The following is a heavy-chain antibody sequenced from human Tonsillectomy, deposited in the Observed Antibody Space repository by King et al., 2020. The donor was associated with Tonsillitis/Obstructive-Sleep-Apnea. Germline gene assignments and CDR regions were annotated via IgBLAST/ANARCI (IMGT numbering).Heavy chain of an antibody. CDR2: ISSSGTII. CDR1: RFTFSSYE. J-gene: IGHJ3*01. V-gene: IGHV3-48*03. Sequence: VQLVESGGGLVQPGGSLRLSCAASRFTFSSYEMNWVRQAPGKGLEWVSYISSSGTIIYYTDSVKGRFTISRDNAKNSLYLQMNSLRAEDTAVYYCARWGHRDTGAVGFDFWGQGTMVTVYS. CDR3: ARWGHRDTGAVGFDF. D-gene: IGHD5-18*01.